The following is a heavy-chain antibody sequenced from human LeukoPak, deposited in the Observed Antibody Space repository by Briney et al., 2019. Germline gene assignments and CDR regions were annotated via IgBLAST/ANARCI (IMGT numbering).Heavy chain of an antibody. J-gene: IGHJ5*02. CDR1: GGSISSSSYY. V-gene: IGHV4-39*07. CDR3: ARRDRHYDYIWGSYRITSNWFDP. Sequence: SETLSLTCTVSGGSISSSSYYWGWIRQPPGKGLEWIGSIYYSGSTYYNPSLKSRVTISVDTSKNQFSLKLSSVTAADTAVYYCARRDRHYDYIWGSYRITSNWFDPWGQGTLVTVSS. CDR2: IYYSGST. D-gene: IGHD3-16*02.